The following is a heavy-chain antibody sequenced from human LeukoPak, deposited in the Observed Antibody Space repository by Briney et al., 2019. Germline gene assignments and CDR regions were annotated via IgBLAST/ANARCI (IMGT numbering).Heavy chain of an antibody. D-gene: IGHD5-12*01. Sequence: GGSLRLSCAGSGFTFNSYAMSWVRQAPGKGLEWVSSISSSSSYIYYADSVKGRFTISRDNAKNSLYLQMNSLRAEDTAVYYCARHLPGPLVATHGDYWGQGTLVTVSS. V-gene: IGHV3-21*01. CDR3: ARHLPGPLVATHGDY. CDR1: GFTFNSYA. J-gene: IGHJ4*02. CDR2: ISSSSSYI.